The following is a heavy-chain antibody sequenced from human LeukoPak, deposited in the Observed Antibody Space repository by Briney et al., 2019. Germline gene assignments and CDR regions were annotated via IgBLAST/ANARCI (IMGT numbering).Heavy chain of an antibody. Sequence: GTLSLTCAVSGGSISSSNWWSWVRQPPGKGLVWVSRINNTKYADSVKGRFTISRDNAKNSLYLQMNSLRAEDTAVYYCARGQCSGVSCSSTRFYYYYYMDVWGKGTTVTVSS. J-gene: IGHJ6*03. CDR1: GGSISSSNW. D-gene: IGHD2-15*01. CDR3: ARGQCSGVSCSSTRFYYYYYMDV. CDR2: INNT. V-gene: IGHV3-74*01.